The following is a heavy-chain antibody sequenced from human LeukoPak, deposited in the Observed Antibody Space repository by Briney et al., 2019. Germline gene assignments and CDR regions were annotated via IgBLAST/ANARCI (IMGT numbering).Heavy chain of an antibody. CDR1: GGTFSSYA. D-gene: IGHD3-3*01. Sequence: SVTLSCKASGGTFSSYAISWGSQAPGQRLEWMGGIIPIFGTANYTQTFQGRVTITTDRSASTAYMELSSLRSGDTAVYYCARESPGYYDFWSGWNAFDIWGQGTMFTVSS. CDR2: IIPIFGTA. V-gene: IGHV1-69*05. CDR3: ARESPGYYDFWSGWNAFDI. J-gene: IGHJ3*02.